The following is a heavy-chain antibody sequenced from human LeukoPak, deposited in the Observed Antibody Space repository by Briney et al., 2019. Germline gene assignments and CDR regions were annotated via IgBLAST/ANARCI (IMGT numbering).Heavy chain of an antibody. CDR2: IRSKANSYAT. J-gene: IGHJ4*02. D-gene: IGHD2-2*01. CDR1: GFTFSGSA. Sequence: GGSLKLSCAASGFTFSGSAMHWVRQASGKGLEWVGRIRSKANSYATAYAAPVKGRFTISRDDSKNTAYLQMNSLKTEDTAVYYCTGYCSSTSCPTTFDYWGQGTLVTVSS. V-gene: IGHV3-73*01. CDR3: TGYCSSTSCPTTFDY.